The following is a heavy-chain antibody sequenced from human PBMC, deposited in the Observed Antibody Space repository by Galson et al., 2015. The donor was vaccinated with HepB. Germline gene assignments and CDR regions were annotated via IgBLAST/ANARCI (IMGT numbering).Heavy chain of an antibody. Sequence: SLRLSCAASGFTFSSYSMNWVRQAPGKGLEWVSSISSSSSYIYYADSVKGRFTISRDNAKNSLYLQMNSLRAEDTAVYYCARDRFCSGGSCYSRPNYWGQGTLVTVSS. CDR1: GFTFSSYS. CDR2: ISSSSSYI. CDR3: ARDRFCSGGSCYSRPNY. V-gene: IGHV3-21*01. J-gene: IGHJ4*02. D-gene: IGHD2-15*01.